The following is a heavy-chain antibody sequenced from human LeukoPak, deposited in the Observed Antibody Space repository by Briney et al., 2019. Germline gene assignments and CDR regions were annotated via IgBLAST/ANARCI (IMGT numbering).Heavy chain of an antibody. Sequence: GASVKVSCKASGYTFTNYDINWVRQATGQGLEWMGWMNPNSVNTGYAQKFQGRVTMTRNTSISTAYMELSSLRSEDTAVYYCARVNCSSTSCRSKFLDYWGQGTLVTVSS. J-gene: IGHJ4*02. CDR1: GYTFTNYD. CDR2: MNPNSVNT. CDR3: ARVNCSSTSCRSKFLDY. D-gene: IGHD2-2*01. V-gene: IGHV1-8*01.